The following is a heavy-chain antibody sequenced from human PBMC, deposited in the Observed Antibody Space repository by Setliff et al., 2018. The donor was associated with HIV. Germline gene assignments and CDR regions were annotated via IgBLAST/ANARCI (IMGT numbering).Heavy chain of an antibody. CDR2: IWYDGSNK. CDR1: GFTFSTHA. Sequence: LRLSCGASGFTFSTHAMHWVRQAPGKALEWVAYIWYDGSNKYYADSVKGRFAISRDNSKNTLYLQMDSLRAEDTALYYCTKADRGYGRNWFDPWGQGTLVTVSS. V-gene: IGHV3-33*06. J-gene: IGHJ5*02. CDR3: TKADRGYGRNWFDP. D-gene: IGHD4-17*01.